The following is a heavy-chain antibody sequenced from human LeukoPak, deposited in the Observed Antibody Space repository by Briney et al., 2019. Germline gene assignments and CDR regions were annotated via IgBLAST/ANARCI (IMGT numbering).Heavy chain of an antibody. D-gene: IGHD3-22*01. Sequence: SETLSLTCTVSGGSISSSNYYWSWIRQPAGKGLEWIGRISSSGSTNYNPSLKSRVTISVDTSKNQFSLKLSSVTAADTAVYFCARGPYSYDSSGAFDIWGQGTMVTVSS. V-gene: IGHV4-61*02. CDR1: GGSISSSNYY. CDR3: ARGPYSYDSSGAFDI. J-gene: IGHJ3*02. CDR2: ISSSGST.